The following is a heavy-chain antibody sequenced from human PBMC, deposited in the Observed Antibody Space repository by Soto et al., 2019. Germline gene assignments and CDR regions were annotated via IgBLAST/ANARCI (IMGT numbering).Heavy chain of an antibody. Sequence: PSETLSLTCAVYGGSFSGYYWSWIRQPPGKGLEWIGEINHSGSTNYNPSLKSRVTISVDTSKNQFSLKLSSVTAADTAVYYCARGRAWELLYYYYYYGMDVWGQGTTVTVSS. V-gene: IGHV4-34*01. D-gene: IGHD1-26*01. CDR3: ARGRAWELLYYYYYYGMDV. CDR2: INHSGST. J-gene: IGHJ6*02. CDR1: GGSFSGYY.